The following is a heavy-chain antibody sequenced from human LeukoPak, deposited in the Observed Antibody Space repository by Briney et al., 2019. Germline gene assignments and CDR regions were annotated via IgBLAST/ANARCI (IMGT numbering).Heavy chain of an antibody. CDR3: ARRQGCSSTSCPPDS. J-gene: IGHJ4*02. V-gene: IGHV5-51*01. CDR2: IYPGDSDT. CDR1: GYDFTKYW. D-gene: IGHD2-2*01. Sequence: GESLKISCRGSGYDFTKYWIAWVRQMPGKGLEYMGIIYPGDSDTRYSPSFQGRVAIAADRSISTAFLQWSSLKASDTAMYYCARRQGCSSTSCPPDSWGQGTLVTVSS.